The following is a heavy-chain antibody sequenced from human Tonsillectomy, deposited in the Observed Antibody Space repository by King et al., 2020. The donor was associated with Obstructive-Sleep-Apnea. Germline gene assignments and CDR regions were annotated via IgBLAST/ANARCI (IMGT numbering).Heavy chain of an antibody. J-gene: IGHJ4*02. V-gene: IGHV3-66*01. CDR2: IYSSGSI. Sequence: VQLVESGGGLVQPGGSLRLSCAASGFTVSSNYISWVRQAPGKGLEWVSVIYSSGSIYYADSVKGRFTISRDNSKNTLYLQMNSLRAEDTAVYYCAREIAVGYFDYWGQGTLVTVSS. D-gene: IGHD6-19*01. CDR3: AREIAVGYFDY. CDR1: GFTVSSNY.